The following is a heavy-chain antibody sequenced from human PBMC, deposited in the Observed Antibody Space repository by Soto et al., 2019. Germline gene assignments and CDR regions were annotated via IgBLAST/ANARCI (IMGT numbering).Heavy chain of an antibody. CDR2: ISSSSSTI. J-gene: IGHJ4*02. CDR3: ARAVTIFGVVINYFDS. V-gene: IGHV3-48*01. CDR1: GFTFSSYS. D-gene: IGHD3-3*01. Sequence: EVQLVESGGGLVQPGGSLRLSCAASGFTFSSYSMNWVRQPPGKGLEWVSYISSSSSTIYYADSVKGRFTISRDNAKNSLYLQMDSLGAEDTAVYYCARAVTIFGVVINYFDSWGQGTLVTVSS.